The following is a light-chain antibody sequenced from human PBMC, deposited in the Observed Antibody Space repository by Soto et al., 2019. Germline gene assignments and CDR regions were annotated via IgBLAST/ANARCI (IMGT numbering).Light chain of an antibody. J-gene: IGKJ1*01. CDR1: QTISTW. CDR2: DAS. Sequence: DIQVTQSPPTLSASVGDRVTITCRASQTISTWMAWYQQKPGKAPKLLVYDASTLQSGVASRFSGSGSGTEFTLIISGLQPDDSATYYCQQYTKTNNPWMFGQGTNVDIK. V-gene: IGKV1-5*01. CDR3: QQYTKTNNPWM.